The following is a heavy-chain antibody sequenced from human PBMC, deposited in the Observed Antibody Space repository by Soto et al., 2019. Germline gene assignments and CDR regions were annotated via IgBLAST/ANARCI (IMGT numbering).Heavy chain of an antibody. D-gene: IGHD1-26*01. CDR1: GDSVSSGYY. V-gene: IGHV4-61*01. CDR3: AREGEALFDP. CDR2: IYYSGST. Sequence: SETLSLTCAVSGDSVSSGYYWAWIRQPPGKGLEWIGYIYYSGSTSYNPSLKSRVTISVDTSKNQFSLKLSPVTAADTAVYYCAREGEALFDPWGQGTLVTVSS. J-gene: IGHJ5*02.